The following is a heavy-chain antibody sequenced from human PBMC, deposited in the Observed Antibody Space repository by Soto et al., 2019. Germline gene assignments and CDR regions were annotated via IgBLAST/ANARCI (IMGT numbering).Heavy chain of an antibody. V-gene: IGHV6-1*01. CDR3: ARDPNSSGWFNALDV. Sequence: QVQLQQSGPGLVKPSQTLSLTCAISGDSVSGDSAAWNWIRQSPSRGLEWLGRTYYRSKWYNDYAVSVKSRSNNNPDTAKNQFALQLNSVTPEDTAVYYCARDPNSSGWFNALDVWGQGTMITVS. D-gene: IGHD6-19*01. J-gene: IGHJ3*01. CDR2: TYYRSKWYN. CDR1: GDSVSGDSAA.